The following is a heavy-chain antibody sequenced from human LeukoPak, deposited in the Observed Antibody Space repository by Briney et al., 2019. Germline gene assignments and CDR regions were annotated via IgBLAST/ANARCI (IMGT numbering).Heavy chain of an antibody. CDR2: IDSSGDRT. CDR1: GFTFTSYP. D-gene: IGHD5-18*01. Sequence: GGSLRLSCAASGFTFTSYPMNWVRQAPGKGLEWVSTIDSSGDRTHYADSVKGRFTISRDSSKNTVYLQMDSLRVEDTAKYYCAKEQFGSTSMDTFDYWGQGTLVIVSS. V-gene: IGHV3-23*01. J-gene: IGHJ4*02. CDR3: AKEQFGSTSMDTFDY.